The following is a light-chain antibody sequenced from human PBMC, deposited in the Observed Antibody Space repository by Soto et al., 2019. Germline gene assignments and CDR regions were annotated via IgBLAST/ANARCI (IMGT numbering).Light chain of an antibody. CDR3: ATWDDSLGAAG. CDR2: DNN. CDR1: SSNIGNNY. V-gene: IGLV1-51*01. Sequence: QSVLTQPPSVSAAPGQTVTISCSGTSSNIGNNYVSWYQHLPGTAPKLLISDNNNRPSGIPDRFSGSKSGTSATLAITGLQTGDEADYYCATWDDSLGAAGFGPGTKVTVL. J-gene: IGLJ1*01.